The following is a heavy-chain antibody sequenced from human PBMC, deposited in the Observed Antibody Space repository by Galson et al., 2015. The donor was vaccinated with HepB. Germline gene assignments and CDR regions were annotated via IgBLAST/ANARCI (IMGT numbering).Heavy chain of an antibody. V-gene: IGHV3-15*01. D-gene: IGHD3-22*01. CDR2: IKSKTDGGTI. CDR3: TTDPQLYAYGSSDYQTYYFDY. J-gene: IGHJ4*02. CDR1: GFTFSNAW. Sequence: SLRLSCAASGFTFSNAWMSWVRQAPGKGLEWVGRIKSKTDGGTIDYAAPVKGRFTISRDDSKNTLYLQMNSLKTEDTAVYYCTTDPQLYAYGSSDYQTYYFDYWGQGTLVTVSS.